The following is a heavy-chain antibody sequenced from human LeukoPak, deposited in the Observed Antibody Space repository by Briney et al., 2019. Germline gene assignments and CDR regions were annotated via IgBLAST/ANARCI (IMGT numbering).Heavy chain of an antibody. CDR1: GYFISNGYY. Sequence: SETLSLTCAVSGYFISNGYYWGWIRQPPGKGLEWVGRMSHSGTTYYNPSLKSRVTISLDTSKTQFSLILSSVTAADTAVYYCASWGGGNSDLYCDTWGQGTLVSVSS. CDR2: MSHSGTT. D-gene: IGHD4-23*01. J-gene: IGHJ4*02. CDR3: ASWGGGNSDLYCDT. V-gene: IGHV4-38-2*01.